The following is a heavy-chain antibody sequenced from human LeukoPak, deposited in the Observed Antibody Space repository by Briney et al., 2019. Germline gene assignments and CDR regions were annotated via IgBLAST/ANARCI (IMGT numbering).Heavy chain of an antibody. V-gene: IGHV1-2*02. CDR1: GYSFTDYY. CDR2: INPNNGET. Sequence: ASVKVSCKASGYSFTDYYMHWVRQAPGLGLVWMEYINPNNGETTYAEKFQGRDTMTRDTSITTAYMELSRLRSDDTAVYYCSTEDKYCTTSNCGDYWGQGTMVTVSS. D-gene: IGHD2-8*01. J-gene: IGHJ4*02. CDR3: STEDKYCTTSNCGDY.